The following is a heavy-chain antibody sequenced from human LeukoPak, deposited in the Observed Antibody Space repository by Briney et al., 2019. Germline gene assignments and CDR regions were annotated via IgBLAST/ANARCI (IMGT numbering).Heavy chain of an antibody. CDR1: GGSISSYY. J-gene: IGHJ4*02. CDR2: IYYSGST. V-gene: IGHV4-59*08. Sequence: SETLSLTCTVSGGSISSYYWSWIRQPPGKGLEWIGYIYYSGSTNYNPSLKSRVTISVDTSKNQFSLKLSSVAAADTAVYYCARGVVIWFGTATDYWGQGTLVTVSS. CDR3: ARGVVIWFGTATDY. D-gene: IGHD3-10*01.